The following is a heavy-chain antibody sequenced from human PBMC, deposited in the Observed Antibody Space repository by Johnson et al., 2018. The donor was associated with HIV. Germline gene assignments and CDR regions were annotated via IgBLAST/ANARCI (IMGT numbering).Heavy chain of an antibody. V-gene: IGHV3-66*01. D-gene: IGHD1-1*01. CDR1: GFTVSSNY. CDR2: IYSGDNT. Sequence: VQLVESGGGLVQPGGSLRLSCAASGFTVSSNYMTWVRQSPGKGLECVSVIYSGDNTYYADSVKGRFTISRDNPKNSLYLQMNSLRAEDTAVYYCARAWKSAFDIWGQGTMVTVSS. CDR3: ARAWKSAFDI. J-gene: IGHJ3*02.